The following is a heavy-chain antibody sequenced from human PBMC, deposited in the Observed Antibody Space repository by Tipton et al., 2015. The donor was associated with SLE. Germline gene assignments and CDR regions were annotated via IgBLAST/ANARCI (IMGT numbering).Heavy chain of an antibody. CDR1: GGTFSRYS. V-gene: IGHV1-69*01. D-gene: IGHD2-8*01. CDR2: IIPMFGRT. CDR3: ARLGLCSNGVCYQRWFDP. Sequence: QLVQSGPEVKKPGSSVKVSCKASGGTFSRYSISWVRQAPGQGLEWMGGIIPMFGRTDCAQSFQGRLTITTDESTSTVYMELSSLTSEDTAVYFCARLGLCSNGVCYQRWFDPWGQGTLVTVSS. J-gene: IGHJ5*02.